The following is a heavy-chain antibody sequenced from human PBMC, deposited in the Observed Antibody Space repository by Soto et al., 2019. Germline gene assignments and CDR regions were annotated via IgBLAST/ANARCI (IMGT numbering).Heavy chain of an antibody. J-gene: IGHJ6*03. CDR3: ARVPGSYSEYYMDV. CDR2: IYYSGST. D-gene: IGHD3-10*01. CDR1: GGSISSYY. Sequence: SETLSLTCTVSGGSISSYYWSWIRRPPGKGLEWIGYIYYSGSTNYNPSLKSRVTISVDTSKNQFSLKLSSVTAADTAVYYCARVPGSYSEYYMDVWGKGTTVTVSS. V-gene: IGHV4-59*01.